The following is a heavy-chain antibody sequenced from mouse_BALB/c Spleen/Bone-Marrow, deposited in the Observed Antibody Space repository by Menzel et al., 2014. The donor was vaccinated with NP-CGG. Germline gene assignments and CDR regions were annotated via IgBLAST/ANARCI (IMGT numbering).Heavy chain of an antibody. CDR1: GFTFTDYY. CDR3: ARSLYPRAMDY. D-gene: IGHD2-1*01. J-gene: IGHJ4*01. CDR2: IRNKANAYTT. V-gene: IGHV7-3*02. Sequence: EVNVVESGGGLVQPGGSLRLSCATSGFTFTDYYMSWVRRPPGKALEWLGFIRNKANAYTTEYSASVKGRFTISRDNSQSTLYLQMNILRAEDSATYYCARSLYPRAMDYWGQGTSVTVSS.